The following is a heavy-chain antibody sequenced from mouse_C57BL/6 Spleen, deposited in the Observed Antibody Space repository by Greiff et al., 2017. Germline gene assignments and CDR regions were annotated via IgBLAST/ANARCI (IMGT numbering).Heavy chain of an antibody. CDR3: ARQPDYYAMDY. CDR2: ISSGSSTI. Sequence: DVMLVESGGGLVKPGGSLKLSCAASGFTFSDYGMHWVRQAPEKGLEWVAYISSGSSTIYYADTVKGRFTISRDNAKNTLFLQMTSLRSEDTAMYYCARQPDYYAMDYWGQGTSVTVSS. J-gene: IGHJ4*01. CDR1: GFTFSDYG. D-gene: IGHD3-1*01. V-gene: IGHV5-17*01.